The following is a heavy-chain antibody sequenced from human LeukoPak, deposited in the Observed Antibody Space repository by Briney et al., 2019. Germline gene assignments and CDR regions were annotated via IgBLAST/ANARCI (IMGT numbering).Heavy chain of an antibody. V-gene: IGHV4-34*01. D-gene: IGHD6-19*01. CDR1: GGSFSDYY. J-gene: IGHJ3*02. CDR2: INHRGST. CDR3: ATYSTGFDI. Sequence: PSETLSLTCAVYGGSFSDYYWNWIRQPPGKGLEWIGEINHRGSTHYNPSLKSRVTISVDTSKKQFSLKLSSVTAADTAVYYCATYSTGFDIWGQGTVVTVSS.